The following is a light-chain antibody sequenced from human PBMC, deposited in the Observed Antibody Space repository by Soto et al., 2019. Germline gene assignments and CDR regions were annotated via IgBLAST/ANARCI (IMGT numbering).Light chain of an antibody. J-gene: IGKJ3*01. Sequence: DIQMTQSPSSVSASIGDRVTISCRASQSISKWLVWYQQKPGKAPKLLIYAAFSLERGVPSRFSGSGYGTDFLLTIISLQPEDVAPYYCQQSESFPLSFGGGTKVDI. CDR2: AAF. V-gene: IGKV1-12*01. CDR1: QSISKW. CDR3: QQSESFPLS.